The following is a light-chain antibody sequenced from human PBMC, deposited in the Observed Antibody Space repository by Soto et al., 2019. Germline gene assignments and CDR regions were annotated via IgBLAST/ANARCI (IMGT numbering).Light chain of an antibody. V-gene: IGLV2-11*01. CDR2: DVS. CDR1: SSDVGGYNS. J-gene: IGLJ1*01. Sequence: QPVLTQPRSVSGSPGQSVTISCTGTSSDVGGYNSVSWYQQLPGKAPKLMIYDVSKRPSGVPGRFSASRSGNTASLTISGLQAEDEADYYCCSYAGSYTYVFGTGTKLTVL. CDR3: CSYAGSYTYV.